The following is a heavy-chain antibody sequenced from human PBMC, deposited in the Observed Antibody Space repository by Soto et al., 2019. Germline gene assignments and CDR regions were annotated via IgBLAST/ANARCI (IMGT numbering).Heavy chain of an antibody. CDR1: GGSISSYY. Sequence: SEPLSVTCTVSGGSISSYYWSWIRQPPGKGLEWIGYIYYSGSTNYNPSLKSRVTISVDTSKNQFSLKLSSVTAADTAVYYCARDQLVGASSASGWFDPWGQGTLVTVSS. D-gene: IGHD6-6*01. V-gene: IGHV4-59*01. CDR2: IYYSGST. CDR3: ARDQLVGASSASGWFDP. J-gene: IGHJ5*02.